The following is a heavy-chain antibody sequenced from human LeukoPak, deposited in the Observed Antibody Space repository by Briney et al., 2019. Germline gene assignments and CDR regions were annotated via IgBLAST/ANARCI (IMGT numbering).Heavy chain of an antibody. CDR3: ARNPSLHIVVVTAIDY. Sequence: SETLSLTCTVSGDSISSSSYYWGWIRQPPGKGLEWIGNINYSGRPYYNPSLKRRVTISVDPSLHQFSLKLSSVTAADTAVYYCARNPSLHIVVVTAIDYWGLGTLVTVSS. V-gene: IGHV4-39*01. J-gene: IGHJ4*02. D-gene: IGHD2-21*02. CDR2: INYSGRP. CDR1: GDSISSSSYY.